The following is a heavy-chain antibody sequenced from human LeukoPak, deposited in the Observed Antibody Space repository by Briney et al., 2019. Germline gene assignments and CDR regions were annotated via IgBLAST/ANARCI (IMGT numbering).Heavy chain of an antibody. J-gene: IGHJ4*02. Sequence: GGSLRLSCAASGFTFSSYGMHWVRQAPGRGLEWFAFIRYDGSYTYYADSVKGRFTISKDNSKNTLYVQMNSLRVEDTAVYYCVKGALLHFDYWGQGMLVTVSS. CDR3: VKGALLHFDY. CDR2: IRYDGSYT. D-gene: IGHD2-15*01. V-gene: IGHV3-30*02. CDR1: GFTFSSYG.